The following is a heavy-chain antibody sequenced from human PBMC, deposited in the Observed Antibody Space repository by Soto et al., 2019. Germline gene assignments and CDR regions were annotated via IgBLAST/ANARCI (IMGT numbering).Heavy chain of an antibody. CDR1: GGSVSSGSYY. D-gene: IGHD6-19*01. J-gene: IGHJ3*02. V-gene: IGHV4-61*01. CDR2: IYYSGST. Sequence: SETLSLTCTVSGGSVSSGSYYWSWIRQPPGKGLEWIGYIYYSGSTNYNPSLKSRVTISVDTSKNQFSLKLSSVTAADTAVYYWAGSASSGWGITGAFDIWGQGTMVTVSS. CDR3: AGSASSGWGITGAFDI.